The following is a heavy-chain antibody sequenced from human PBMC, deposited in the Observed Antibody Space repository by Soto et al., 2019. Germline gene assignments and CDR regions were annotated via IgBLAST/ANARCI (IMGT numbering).Heavy chain of an antibody. CDR2: ISYDGSNK. D-gene: IGHD4-17*01. Sequence: GGSLRLSCASSGFTFSSYGMHWVRQAPGKGLEWVAVISYDGSNKYYADSVKGRFTISRDNSKNTLYLQMNSLRAEDTAVYYCAKNLGYDYGDYYYYYYYGMDVWGQGTKVTVS. J-gene: IGHJ6*02. V-gene: IGHV3-30*18. CDR1: GFTFSSYG. CDR3: AKNLGYDYGDYYYYYYYGMDV.